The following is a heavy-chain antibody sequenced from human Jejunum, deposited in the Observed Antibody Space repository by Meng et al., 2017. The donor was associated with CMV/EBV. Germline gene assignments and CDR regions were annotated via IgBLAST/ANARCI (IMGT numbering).Heavy chain of an antibody. Sequence: TCAVYGGSFSGYYWSWIRQPPGKGLEWIGEINHSGSTNYNPSLKSRVTISVDTSKNQFSLKLSSVTAADTAVYYCAREGIVASWFDPWGQGTLVTVSS. CDR2: INHSGST. J-gene: IGHJ5*02. CDR3: AREGIVASWFDP. CDR1: GGSFSGYY. D-gene: IGHD3-22*01. V-gene: IGHV4-34*01.